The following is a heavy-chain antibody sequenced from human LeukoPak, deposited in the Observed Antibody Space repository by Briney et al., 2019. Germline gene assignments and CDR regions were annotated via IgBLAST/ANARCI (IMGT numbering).Heavy chain of an antibody. D-gene: IGHD4-17*01. CDR3: TRYGDYVPDYFDY. CDR2: IRSKAYGGTT. CDR1: GFTFGDYA. J-gene: IGHJ4*02. V-gene: IGHV3-49*03. Sequence: GGSLRLSCTASGFTFGDYAMSWFRQAPGKGLEWVGFIRSKAYGGTTEYAASVKGRFIISRDDSKSIAYLQMNSLKTEDTAVYYCTRYGDYVPDYFDYWGQGTLVTVSS.